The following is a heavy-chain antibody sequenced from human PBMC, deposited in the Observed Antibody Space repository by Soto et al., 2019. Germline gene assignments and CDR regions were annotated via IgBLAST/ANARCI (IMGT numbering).Heavy chain of an antibody. D-gene: IGHD3-10*01. CDR1: GGTFSSYA. J-gene: IGHJ3*02. CDR2: IIPIFGTA. Sequence: VASVKVSCKASGGTFSSYAISWVRQAPGQGLEWMGGIIPIFGTANYAQKFQGGVTISADESTSTAYMELSSLRSEDTAVYYCARDQGVGDGTDAFDIWGQGTMVTVSS. V-gene: IGHV1-69*13. CDR3: ARDQGVGDGTDAFDI.